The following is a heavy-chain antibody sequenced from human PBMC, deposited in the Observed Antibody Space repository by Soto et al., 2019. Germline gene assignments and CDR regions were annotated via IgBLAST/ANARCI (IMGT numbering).Heavy chain of an antibody. CDR2: VYHTGRT. V-gene: IGHV4-61*01. J-gene: IGHJ4*02. Sequence: QVQLQESGPGLVKPSETLSLTCTVSGGSFKSGSYSWSWIRQPPGKGLQWIGYVYHTGRTSYYPSLKSLVSISMDTSKTQFSLNLDSVTAADTAVYFCARDFAYFDSWGQGTLVTVSS. D-gene: IGHD3-3*01. CDR3: ARDFAYFDS. CDR1: GGSFKSGSYS.